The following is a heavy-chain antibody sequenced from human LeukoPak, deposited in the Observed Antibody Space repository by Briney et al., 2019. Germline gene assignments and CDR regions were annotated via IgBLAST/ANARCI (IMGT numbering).Heavy chain of an antibody. J-gene: IGHJ6*03. CDR3: ARGRRLRGVTSRPIYYYYYMDV. V-gene: IGHV1-8*03. Sequence: GSVKVSCKASGYTFNTFDINWVRQAAGQGPEWMGWVNPYNDKTVYAPKFQGRVSISSNNSINTAYMEFSGLKSDDTAVYYCARGRRLRGVTSRPIYYYYYMDVWGGGTTVTVFS. D-gene: IGHD3-10*01. CDR2: VNPYNDKT. CDR1: GYTFNTFD.